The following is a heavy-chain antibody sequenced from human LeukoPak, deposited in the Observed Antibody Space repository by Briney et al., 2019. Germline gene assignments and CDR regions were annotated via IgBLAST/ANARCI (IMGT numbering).Heavy chain of an antibody. J-gene: IGHJ6*03. D-gene: IGHD1-1*01. V-gene: IGHV1-2*02. CDR3: ARGRVSSSTWYSTYYYYFYMDV. Sequence: ASVKVSCKASGYTFTRYYMHWVRQAPGQGLEWMGWINPNSGGTNYAQKFQGRVTMTRDTSISTAYMELSRLRSDDTAVYYCARGRVSSSTWYSTYYYYFYMDVWGKGTTVTVSS. CDR1: GYTFTRYY. CDR2: INPNSGGT.